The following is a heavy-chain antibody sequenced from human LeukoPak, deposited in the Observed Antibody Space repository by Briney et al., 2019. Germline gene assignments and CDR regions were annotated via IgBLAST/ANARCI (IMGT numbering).Heavy chain of an antibody. V-gene: IGHV4-38-2*02. J-gene: IGHJ6*03. Sequence: ASEALWLTCAVSGHSISSGYYGAWIRKPPGKGLGGNGCIYHSRRTHYYPSLQRRVTISVHTSHNQFPLHLRPVTAADTAVYYCARDLGIAAAGTSYYYYMHVWGKGPTVTVSS. CDR3: ARDLGIAAAGTSYYYYMHV. CDR1: GHSISSGYY. CDR2: IYHSRRT. D-gene: IGHD6-13*01.